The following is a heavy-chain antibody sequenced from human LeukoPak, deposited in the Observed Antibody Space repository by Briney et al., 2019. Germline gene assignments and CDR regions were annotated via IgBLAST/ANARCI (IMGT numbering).Heavy chain of an antibody. CDR1: GFTFSSYG. CDR3: ARDSVSNYYFDY. D-gene: IGHD4-11*01. CDR2: IWYDGSNK. V-gene: IGHV3-33*01. J-gene: IGHJ4*02. Sequence: GGSLRLSCAASGFTFSSYGMHWVRQAPGQGLEWGAVIWYDGSNKYYADSVKGRFTISRDNSKNTLYLQMNSLRAEDTAVYYCARDSVSNYYFDYWGQGTLVTVSS.